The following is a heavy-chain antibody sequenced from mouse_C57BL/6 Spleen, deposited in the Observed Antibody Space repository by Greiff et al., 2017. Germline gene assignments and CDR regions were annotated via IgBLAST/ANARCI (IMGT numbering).Heavy chain of an antibody. CDR3: ARAETTVVPHY. J-gene: IGHJ2*01. D-gene: IGHD1-1*01. Sequence: QVQLKQPGAELVRPGSSVKLSCKASGYTFTSYWMHWVKQRPIQGLDWIGNIDPSDSETHYNQKFKDKATLTVDKSSSTAYMQLSSLTSEDSAVYYCARAETTVVPHYWGQGTTLTVSS. CDR1: GYTFTSYW. CDR2: IDPSDSET. V-gene: IGHV1-52*01.